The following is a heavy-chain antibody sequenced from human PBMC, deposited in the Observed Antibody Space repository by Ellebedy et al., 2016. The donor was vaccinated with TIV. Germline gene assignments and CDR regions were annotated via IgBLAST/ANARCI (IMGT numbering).Heavy chain of an antibody. CDR3: ARDVTGVRGYGY. D-gene: IGHD3-10*01. CDR2: ISGSGGST. J-gene: IGHJ4*02. V-gene: IGHV3-23*01. CDR1: GFTFSTYA. Sequence: GESLKISCAASGFTFSTYAMSWVRQAPGKGLEWVSGISGSGGSTYYADSVKGRFTISRDNSKNTLSLQMNSLRADDTAVYHCARDVTGVRGYGYWGQGTLVTVS.